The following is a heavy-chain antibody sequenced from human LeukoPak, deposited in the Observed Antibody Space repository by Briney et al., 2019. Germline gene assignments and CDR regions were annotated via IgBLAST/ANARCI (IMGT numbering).Heavy chain of an antibody. D-gene: IGHD4-17*01. CDR2: INPSGGST. CDR3: ARDSLYGVVDY. CDR1: GYTFTSYY. J-gene: IGHJ4*02. V-gene: IGHV1-46*01. Sequence: ASLKVSCKTSGYTFTSYYIHWVRQAPGQGLEWMAIINPSGGSTSYAQKFQGRVTMTRDTSTSTVYMYLSSLRSEDTAVYYCARDSLYGVVDYWGQGTLVTVSS.